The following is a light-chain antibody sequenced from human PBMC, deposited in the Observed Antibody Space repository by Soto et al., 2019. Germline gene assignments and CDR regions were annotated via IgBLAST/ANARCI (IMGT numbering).Light chain of an antibody. J-gene: IGKJ5*01. CDR2: DAS. V-gene: IGKV3-11*01. CDR3: QQRSHWLIT. CDR1: HNVSSY. Sequence: EIVLTQSPATLSLSPGERATLSCRASHNVSSYLAWYQQKPGQAPRLLIYDASNRAAGIPARFSGSGSGTDFTLTISSLEPEDFAVYYCQQRSHWLITSCQGTRLEI.